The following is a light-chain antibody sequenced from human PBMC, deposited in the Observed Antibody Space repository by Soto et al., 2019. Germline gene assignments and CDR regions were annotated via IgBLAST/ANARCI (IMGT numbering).Light chain of an antibody. CDR1: QSVDRRY. CDR2: GAS. V-gene: IGKV3-15*01. Sequence: EIVLTHSPGTFSLSPCERATLSFSASQSVDRRYLAWYQQKPGQAPRLLIYGASTRATAIPARFSGSGSGTEFTLTISSLQSEDIAVYYCQHYNGWPPITFGQGTRLEIK. CDR3: QHYNGWPPIT. J-gene: IGKJ5*01.